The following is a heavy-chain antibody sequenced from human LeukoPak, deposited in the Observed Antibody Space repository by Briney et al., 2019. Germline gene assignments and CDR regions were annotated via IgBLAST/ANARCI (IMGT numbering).Heavy chain of an antibody. J-gene: IGHJ4*02. CDR2: TSYDGINK. Sequence: GGSLRLSCAASGFTFSNYAMHWVRQAPGKGLEWVAVTSYDGINKYYADSVKGRFTISRDNSKNSLYLQMNSLRAEDTAVYYCARVGSSWSLRFDYWGQGTLVTVSS. CDR3: ARVGSSWSLRFDY. CDR1: GFTFSNYA. V-gene: IGHV3-30-3*01. D-gene: IGHD6-13*01.